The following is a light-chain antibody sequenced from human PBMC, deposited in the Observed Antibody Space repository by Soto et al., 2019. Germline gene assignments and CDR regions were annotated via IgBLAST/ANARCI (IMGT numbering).Light chain of an antibody. V-gene: IGKV1-27*01. J-gene: IGKJ4*01. CDR2: SAS. CDR3: QTYDSGPLT. CDR1: QDIGPY. Sequence: DIQMTQSPSSLSASVGDRVTITCRASQDIGPYLAWYQQKSGRVPELLIYSASTLQSGVPSRFSGSGSGADFSLTISGLQPEDAATYYCQTYDSGPLTFGGGTKVEI.